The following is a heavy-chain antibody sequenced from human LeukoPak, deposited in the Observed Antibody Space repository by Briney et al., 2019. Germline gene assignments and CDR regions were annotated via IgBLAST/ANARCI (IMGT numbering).Heavy chain of an antibody. CDR3: ARAYSGSSGVFEF. V-gene: IGHV4-4*02. CDR2: IHHSGST. Sequence: SGTLSLTCDVSGGSISNTNWWSWVRQPPGKGLEWIGEIHHSGSTNYNPSLRSRVTISLDKSKNQFSLKLSSVTAADTAVCYCARAYSGSSGVFEFWGQGTLVTVSS. J-gene: IGHJ4*02. CDR1: GGSISNTNW. D-gene: IGHD2-15*01.